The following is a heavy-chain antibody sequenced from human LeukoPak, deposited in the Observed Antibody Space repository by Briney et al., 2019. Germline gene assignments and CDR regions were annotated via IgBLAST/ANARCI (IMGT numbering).Heavy chain of an antibody. J-gene: IGHJ4*02. CDR2: IYYSGST. CDR3: ARGRLHSGYDWYFDY. CDR1: GGSISSYY. V-gene: IGHV4-59*01. D-gene: IGHD5-12*01. Sequence: SETLSLTCTVSGGSISSYYWSWIRQPPGKGLEWIGYIYYSGSTNYNPSLKSRVTISVDTSKNQFSLKLSSVTAADTAVYYCARGRLHSGYDWYFDYWGQGTLVTVSS.